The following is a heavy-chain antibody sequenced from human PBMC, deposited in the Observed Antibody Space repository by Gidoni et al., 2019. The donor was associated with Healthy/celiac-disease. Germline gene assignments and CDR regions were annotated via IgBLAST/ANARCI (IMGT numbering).Heavy chain of an antibody. CDR3: ARDTTTVTTVGFDY. D-gene: IGHD4-17*01. CDR1: GYTFTSYD. V-gene: IGHV1-8*01. CDR2: MNPNSGNT. J-gene: IGHJ4*02. Sequence: QVQLVQSGAEVQKPGASVKVSCKASGYTFTSYDINWVRQATGQGLEWMGWMNPNSGNTGYAQKFQGRVTMTRNTSISTAYMELSSLRSEDTAVYYCARDTTTVTTVGFDYWGQGTLVTVSS.